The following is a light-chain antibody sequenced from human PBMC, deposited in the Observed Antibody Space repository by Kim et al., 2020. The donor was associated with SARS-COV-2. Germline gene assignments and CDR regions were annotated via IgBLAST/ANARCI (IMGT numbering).Light chain of an antibody. CDR2: GKN. CDR3: KSRDSRGKVV. CDR1: SLRSYY. J-gene: IGLJ2*01. Sequence: SSELTQDPAVSVALGQTVRITCQGDSLRSYYATWYQQKSGQAPVLVCYGKNNRPSGIPDRFSGSSSGNTASLNITGAQAADEADYYCKSRDSRGKVVFGGGTKVTVL. V-gene: IGLV3-19*01.